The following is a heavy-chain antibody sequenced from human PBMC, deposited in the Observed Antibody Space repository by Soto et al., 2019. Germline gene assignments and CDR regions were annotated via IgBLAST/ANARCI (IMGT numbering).Heavy chain of an antibody. V-gene: IGHV3-23*01. CDR2: ISGSGGST. CDR1: EFAFSSYA. CDR3: AKEPPKIAAAGFNWFDP. D-gene: IGHD6-13*01. Sequence: AGSVRHTCAASEFAFSSYAMSWVRQAPGKGLEWVSAISGSGGSTYYADSVKGRFTISRDNSKNTLYLQMNSLRAEDTAVYYCAKEPPKIAAAGFNWFDPWGQGTLVTVSS. J-gene: IGHJ5*02.